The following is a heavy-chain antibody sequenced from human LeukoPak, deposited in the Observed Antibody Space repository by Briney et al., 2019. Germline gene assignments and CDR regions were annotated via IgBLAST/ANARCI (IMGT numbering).Heavy chain of an antibody. CDR2: ISSSSSYR. J-gene: IGHJ3*02. Sequence: WCLRLSCAGSGFTFISYSMNWVRPAAGKGLAWVSSISSSSSYRYNADSVKGRFTISRDKAKNSLYLQMKRLRAEATAVYYCERCGRDYNDSSSYVSTDALDIWGQGTMVTVSS. CDR1: GFTFISYS. V-gene: IGHV3-21*01. D-gene: IGHD3-22*01. CDR3: ERCGRDYNDSSSYVSTDALDI.